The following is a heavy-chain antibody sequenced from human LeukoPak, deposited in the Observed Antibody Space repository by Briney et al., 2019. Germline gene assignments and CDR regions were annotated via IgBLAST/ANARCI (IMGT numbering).Heavy chain of an antibody. Sequence: GGSLRLSCAASGFTFSGHEMNWVRQAPGKGLEWVAVISYDGSNKYYADSVKGRFTISRDNSKNTLYLQMNSLRAEDTAVYYCAKEWRGWAFDIWGQGTMVTVSS. J-gene: IGHJ3*02. CDR3: AKEWRGWAFDI. CDR2: ISYDGSNK. D-gene: IGHD6-19*01. V-gene: IGHV3-30*18. CDR1: GFTFSGHE.